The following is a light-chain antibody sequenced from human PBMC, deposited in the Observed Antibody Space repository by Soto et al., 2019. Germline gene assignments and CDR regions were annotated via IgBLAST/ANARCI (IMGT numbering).Light chain of an antibody. V-gene: IGLV2-14*01. CDR3: ISYTSDDVRYV. J-gene: IGLJ1*01. CDR1: NSDVGIYDF. Sequence: QSALTQPASVSGTPGQSITISCTGSNSDVGIYDFVSWYQHHPGRAPKLIVSEVSHRPSGVSNRFSGSKSGNTASLTISGRQSADEADYYCISYTSDDVRYVFGTGTKVTVL. CDR2: EVS.